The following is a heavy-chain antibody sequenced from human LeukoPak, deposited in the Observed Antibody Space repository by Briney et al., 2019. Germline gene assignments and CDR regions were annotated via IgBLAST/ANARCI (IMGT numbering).Heavy chain of an antibody. CDR3: AKGYSYGKFDY. CDR2: ISGSGGK. CDR1: GFTFSSYA. J-gene: IGHJ4*02. Sequence: QAGGSLRLSCAASGFTFSSYAMSWVRQAPGKGLEWVSGISGSGGKYYADSVKGRFTISRDNSKNTLYLQMNSLRAEDTAIYYCAKGYSYGKFDYWGQGTLVTVPS. D-gene: IGHD5-18*01. V-gene: IGHV3-23*01.